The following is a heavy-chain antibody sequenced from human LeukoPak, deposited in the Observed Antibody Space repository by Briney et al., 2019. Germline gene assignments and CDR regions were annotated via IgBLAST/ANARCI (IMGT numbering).Heavy chain of an antibody. CDR1: GFIFSSYA. J-gene: IGHJ4*02. V-gene: IGHV3-23*01. CDR2: ISGSGDNT. Sequence: GGSLRLSCAASGFIFSSYAMSWARQAPGKGLEWVSVISGSGDNTYYADSVKGRFTISRDNSKNTLYLQMNSLRAEDTAVYYCAKDVSVIQGYFAHWGQGTLVTVSS. D-gene: IGHD2-21*01. CDR3: AKDVSVIQGYFAH.